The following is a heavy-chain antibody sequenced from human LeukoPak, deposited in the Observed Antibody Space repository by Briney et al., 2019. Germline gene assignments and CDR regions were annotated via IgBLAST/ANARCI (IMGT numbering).Heavy chain of an antibody. D-gene: IGHD6-19*01. CDR3: VADFDY. V-gene: IGHV3-30-3*01. CDR1: GFTFSSYA. Sequence: PGRSLRLSCAASGFTFSSYAMHWVRQAPGKGLEWVAVISYDGSNKYYADSVKGRFTISRDNSKNTLYLQMSSLRAEDTATYYCVADFDYWGQGTLVTVSS. J-gene: IGHJ4*02. CDR2: ISYDGSNK.